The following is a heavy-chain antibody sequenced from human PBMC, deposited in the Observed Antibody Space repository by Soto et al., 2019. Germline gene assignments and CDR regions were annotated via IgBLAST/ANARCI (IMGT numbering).Heavy chain of an antibody. J-gene: IGHJ2*01. D-gene: IGHD6-13*01. CDR2: IYYSGST. CDR3: ARALRDSSSWYGWYFDL. Sequence: QVQLQESGPGLVKPSQTLSLTCTVSGGSISSGGYYWSWIRQHPGKGLEWIGYIYYSGSTYYNPSLKSRVTLAVDTSKKQFSLKLSSVTAADTAVYYCARALRDSSSWYGWYFDLWGRGTLVTVSS. CDR1: GGSISSGGYY. V-gene: IGHV4-31*03.